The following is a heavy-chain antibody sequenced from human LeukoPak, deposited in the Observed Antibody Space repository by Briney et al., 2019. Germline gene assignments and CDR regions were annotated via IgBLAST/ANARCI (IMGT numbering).Heavy chain of an antibody. CDR2: IDHIGRT. J-gene: IGHJ4*02. V-gene: IGHV4-39*07. D-gene: IGHD6-19*01. CDR3: ARPVRCSATTCTGPFDY. CDR1: GGSISSSSYY. Sequence: SETLSLTCTVSGGSISSSSYYWGWIRQPPGKGLEWIGEIDHIGRTTYNPSLKSRVTISVDTSKNQFSLRLTSVTASDTAVYYCARPVRCSATTCTGPFDYWGQGTLVTVSS.